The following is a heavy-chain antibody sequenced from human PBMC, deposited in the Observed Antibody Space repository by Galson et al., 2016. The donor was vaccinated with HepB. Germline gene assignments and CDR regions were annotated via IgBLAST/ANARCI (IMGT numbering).Heavy chain of an antibody. V-gene: IGHV1-8*01. J-gene: IGHJ5*02. D-gene: IGHD1-26*01. Sequence: SVQVSCKAPGYPFSSYDFNWVRQAAGQGLEWMGWMNPISGNTGYAQEFQGRVTMTRNTSISTAYMELSSLRSEDTALYYCTRDLSAGAPGPWGQGTLVTVS. CDR3: TRDLSAGAPGP. CDR2: MNPISGNT. CDR1: GYPFSSYD.